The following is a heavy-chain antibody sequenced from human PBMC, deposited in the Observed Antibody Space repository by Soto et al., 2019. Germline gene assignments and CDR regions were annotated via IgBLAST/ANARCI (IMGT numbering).Heavy chain of an antibody. V-gene: IGHV3-7*01. CDR3: LLLRVRYCSSTSCYYYMDV. CDR2: INQYGSEK. D-gene: IGHD2-2*01. J-gene: IGHJ6*03. CDR1: GFIFSSFW. Sequence: PGGSLRLSCGASGFIFSSFWMSWVRQAPGKGLEWVANINQYGSEKYYVDPVKGRFTISRDNAKNSLYLQMNSLRAEDTAVYYCLLLRVRYCSSTSCYYYMDVWGTGTRVTVSS.